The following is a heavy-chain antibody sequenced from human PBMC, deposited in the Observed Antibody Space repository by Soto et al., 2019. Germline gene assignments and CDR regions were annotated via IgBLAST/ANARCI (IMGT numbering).Heavy chain of an antibody. CDR2: IYHSGST. J-gene: IGHJ5*02. D-gene: IGHD1-26*01. CDR1: GGSISSGGYS. CDR3: ASYVSGSYGDWFDP. Sequence: PSETLSLTCAVSGGSISSGGYSWSWIRQPPGKGLEWSGYIYHSGSTYYNPSLKSRVTISVDRSKNQFSLKLSSVTAADTAVYYCASYVSGSYGDWFDPWGQGTLVTVSS. V-gene: IGHV4-30-2*01.